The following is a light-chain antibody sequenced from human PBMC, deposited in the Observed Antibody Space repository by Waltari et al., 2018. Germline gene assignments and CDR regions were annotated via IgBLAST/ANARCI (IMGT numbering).Light chain of an antibody. Sequence: EIVIRQSPATLSVSPGERASLSCRASQSVSSNLAWYQQKPGQAPRLLIYGASARATGIPARFSGSGSGTEFTLTISSLQSEDFAVYYCQQYNNWPQTFGQGTKLEIK. V-gene: IGKV3-15*01. CDR1: QSVSSN. J-gene: IGKJ2*01. CDR2: GAS. CDR3: QQYNNWPQT.